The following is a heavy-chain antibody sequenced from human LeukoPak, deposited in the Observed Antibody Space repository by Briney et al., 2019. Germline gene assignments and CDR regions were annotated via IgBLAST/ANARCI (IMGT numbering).Heavy chain of an antibody. Sequence: SETLSLTCTVSGGSISSYYWSWIRQPPGKGLEWIGYIYYSGSTNYNPSLKSRVTISVDTSKNQFSLKLSSVTAADTAVYYCARDVSGSYYFDYWGQGTLVTVSS. J-gene: IGHJ4*02. V-gene: IGHV4-59*12. CDR2: IYYSGST. D-gene: IGHD1-26*01. CDR1: GGSISSYY. CDR3: ARDVSGSYYFDY.